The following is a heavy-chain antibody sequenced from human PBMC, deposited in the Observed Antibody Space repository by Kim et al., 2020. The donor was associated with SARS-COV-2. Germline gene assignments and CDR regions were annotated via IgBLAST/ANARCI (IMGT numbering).Heavy chain of an antibody. CDR1: GGSFSGYY. V-gene: IGHV4-34*01. J-gene: IGHJ2*01. D-gene: IGHD3-16*01. CDR2: INHSGST. CDR3: ARAGFWVMLYWYFDL. Sequence: SETLSLTCAVYGGSFSGYYWSWIRQPPGKGLEWIGEINHSGSTNYNPSLKSRVTISVDTSKNQFSLKLSSVTAADTAVYYCARAGFWVMLYWYFDLWGRGTLVTVSS.